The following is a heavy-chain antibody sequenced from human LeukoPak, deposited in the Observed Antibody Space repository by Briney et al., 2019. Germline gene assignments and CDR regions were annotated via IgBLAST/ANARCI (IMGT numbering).Heavy chain of an antibody. CDR3: ARDRSGWYKNSLHSSYYYYYYYMDV. V-gene: IGHV1-2*02. CDR2: INPNSGGT. J-gene: IGHJ6*03. CDR1: GYTFTGYY. Sequence: VASVKVSCKASGYTFTGYYMHWVRQAPGQGLEWMGWINPNSGGTNYAQKFQGRVTMTRDTSISTAYMELSRLRSDDTAVYYCARDRSGWYKNSLHSSYYYYYYYMDVWGKGTTVTVSS. D-gene: IGHD6-19*01.